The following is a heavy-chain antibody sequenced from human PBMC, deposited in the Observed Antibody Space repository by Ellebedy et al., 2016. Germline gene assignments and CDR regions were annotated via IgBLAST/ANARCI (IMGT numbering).Heavy chain of an antibody. D-gene: IGHD2-8*01. CDR2: IKEDGSEK. Sequence: GGSLRLSCAASGFRISSYWMTWVRQAPGKGLEWVATIKEDGSEKYCVDSVKGRFTISRDNVKNTLYLQLNSLRAEDTAIYYCARGGMQYFEYWGQGTLVTVSS. CDR3: ARGGMQYFEY. J-gene: IGHJ4*02. V-gene: IGHV3-7*03. CDR1: GFRISSYW.